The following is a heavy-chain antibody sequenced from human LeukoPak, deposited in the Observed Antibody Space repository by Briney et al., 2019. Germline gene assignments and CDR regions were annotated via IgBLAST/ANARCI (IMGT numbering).Heavy chain of an antibody. D-gene: IGHD3-10*01. J-gene: IGHJ6*02. Sequence: GGSLRLSCVASGFTFDDYAMHWVRQAPGKGLEWVSGISWNSGSIGYADSVKGRFTISRDNAKNSLYLQMNSLRAEDTALYYCAKDMSYYGSGSYYSSSYYGMDVWGQGTTVTVSS. CDR3: AKDMSYYGSGSYYSSSYYGMDV. V-gene: IGHV3-9*01. CDR1: GFTFDDYA. CDR2: ISWNSGSI.